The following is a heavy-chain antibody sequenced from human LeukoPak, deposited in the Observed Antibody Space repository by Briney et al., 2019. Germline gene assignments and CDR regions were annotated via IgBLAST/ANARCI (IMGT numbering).Heavy chain of an antibody. D-gene: IGHD5-18*01. V-gene: IGHV1-18*01. Sequence: ASVKVSCKASAYTFTSFGISLVRQAPGQGLEWMGWISAYNGNIKSAQKFQGRVTMTTDTSTSTAYMELRSLRSDDTAVFYCVRDLGVDTSMIFFDYWGQGTLVIVSS. CDR1: AYTFTSFG. CDR2: ISAYNGNI. J-gene: IGHJ4*02. CDR3: VRDLGVDTSMIFFDY.